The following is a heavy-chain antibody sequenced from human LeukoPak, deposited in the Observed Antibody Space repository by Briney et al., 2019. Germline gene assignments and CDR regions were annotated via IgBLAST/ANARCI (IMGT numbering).Heavy chain of an antibody. CDR1: GGSFSGYY. J-gene: IGHJ4*02. Sequence: SETLSLTCAVYGGSFSGYYWSWIRQPPGKGLEWIGEINHSGSTNYNPSLKSRVTISVDTSKNQFSLKLSSVTAADTAVYYCARAPYSSSWYYFDYWGQGTLVTVSS. V-gene: IGHV4-34*01. D-gene: IGHD6-13*01. CDR2: INHSGST. CDR3: ARAPYSSSWYYFDY.